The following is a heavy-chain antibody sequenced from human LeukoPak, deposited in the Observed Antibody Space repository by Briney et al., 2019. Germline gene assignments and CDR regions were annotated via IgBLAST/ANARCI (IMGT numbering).Heavy chain of an antibody. Sequence: GGSLRLSCAASGFTFSSYAMHWVRQAPGKGLDWVAFIGSDGTEKHYADSVKGRFTISRDNSKNTFYLQMSSMRAEDTAVYYCARDYGGSSPFDYWGQGTLVTVSS. V-gene: IGHV3-33*08. CDR2: IGSDGTEK. J-gene: IGHJ4*02. CDR1: GFTFSSYA. CDR3: ARDYGGSSPFDY. D-gene: IGHD4-23*01.